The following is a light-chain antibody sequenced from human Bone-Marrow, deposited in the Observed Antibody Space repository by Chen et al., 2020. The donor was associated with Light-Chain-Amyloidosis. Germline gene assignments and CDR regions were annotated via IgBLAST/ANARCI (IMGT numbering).Light chain of an antibody. CDR3: QSYDSSNRWV. Sequence: NFMLTQPHSVSESPGKTVTISCTRSSGSIASNYVQWYQQRPGSAPTTVIYEDNQRPSGVPDRFSGSIDSSSNSASLTISGLKTEDEADYSCQSYDSSNRWVFGGGTKLTVL. V-gene: IGLV6-57*03. CDR2: EDN. CDR1: SGSIASNY. J-gene: IGLJ3*02.